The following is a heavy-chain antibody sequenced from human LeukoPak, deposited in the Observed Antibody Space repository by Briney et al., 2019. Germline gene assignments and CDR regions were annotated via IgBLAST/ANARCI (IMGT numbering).Heavy chain of an antibody. J-gene: IGHJ4*02. V-gene: IGHV4-59*08. CDR3: ARHSAGTTKDY. D-gene: IGHD1-1*01. CDR2: ISYSGST. Sequence: SETLSLTCNVSGGXISSYYCSWIRQPPRKGLEWIGYISYSGSTNYNPSLKSRVSISVDTSKNQFSLRLSSVTAADTAVYYCARHSAGTTKDYWGQGTLVTVSS. CDR1: GGXISSYY.